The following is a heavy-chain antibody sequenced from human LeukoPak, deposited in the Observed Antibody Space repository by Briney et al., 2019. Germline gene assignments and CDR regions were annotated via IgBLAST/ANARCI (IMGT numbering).Heavy chain of an antibody. D-gene: IGHD6-13*01. Sequence: GGSLRLSCAASGFTVSDNYMSWLRQAPGKGLEWVSAMYSGGDTYYADSVKGRFTFSRDISKNTLYLQMNGLRTEDTAMYYCARDAPQVPAAGVLASWGQGTLVTVSS. CDR2: MYSGGDT. V-gene: IGHV3-53*01. CDR3: ARDAPQVPAAGVLAS. J-gene: IGHJ5*02. CDR1: GFTVSDNY.